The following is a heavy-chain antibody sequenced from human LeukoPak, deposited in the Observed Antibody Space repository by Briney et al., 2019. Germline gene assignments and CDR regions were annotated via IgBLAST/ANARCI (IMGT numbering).Heavy chain of an antibody. J-gene: IGHJ4*02. V-gene: IGHV1-69*05. D-gene: IGHD1-26*01. Sequence: SVKVSCKASGGTFSSYAISWVRQAPGQGLEWMGRIIPIFGTANYAQRFQGRVTITTDESTSTVYMELSSLRSEDTAVYYCARVSSGSPDFDCWGQGTLVTVSS. CDR3: ARVSSGSPDFDC. CDR1: GGTFSSYA. CDR2: IIPIFGTA.